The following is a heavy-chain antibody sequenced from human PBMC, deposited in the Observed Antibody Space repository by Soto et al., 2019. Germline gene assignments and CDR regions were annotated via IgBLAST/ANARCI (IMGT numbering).Heavy chain of an antibody. CDR1: GFTFSSYG. J-gene: IGHJ4*02. Sequence: QVQLVESGGGVVQPGRSLRLSCAASGFTFSSYGMHWVRQAPGKGLEWVAVISYDGSNKYCADSVKGRFTISRDNSKNTLYLQMNSLRAEDTAVYYCAKDLDMAAAAGPFDYWGQGTLVTVSS. CDR3: AKDLDMAAAAGPFDY. D-gene: IGHD6-13*01. V-gene: IGHV3-30*18. CDR2: ISYDGSNK.